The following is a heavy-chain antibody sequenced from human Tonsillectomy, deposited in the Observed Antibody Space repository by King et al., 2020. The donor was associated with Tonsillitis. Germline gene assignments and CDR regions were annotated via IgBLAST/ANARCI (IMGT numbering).Heavy chain of an antibody. CDR3: AKNMYSDSSEELDY. CDR2: ISGYVGRT. CDR1: GFTFDDYA. D-gene: IGHD3-22*01. J-gene: IGHJ4*02. Sequence: VQLVQSGVGVLQPGGSLILSCAASGFTFDDYAMKWVRQDPGKGLEWFSLISGYVGRTHYGDSVKGRFTISRDKSKNSLYLQMNSLRTEDTALYYCAKNMYSDSSEELDYWGQGTLVTVSS. V-gene: IGHV3-43*02.